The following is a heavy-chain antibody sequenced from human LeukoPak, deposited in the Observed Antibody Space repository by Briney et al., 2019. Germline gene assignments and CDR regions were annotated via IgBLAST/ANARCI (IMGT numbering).Heavy chain of an antibody. V-gene: IGHV4-61*01. CDR2: IYYSGST. Sequence: SETLSLTCTVSRDSVSSGSHYWSWIRQPPGKGLEWIGYIYYSGSTNYNPSLKSRVTISVDTSKNQFSLKLSSVTAADTAVYYCASMPGSGSYYDPQNWFDPWGQGALVTVSS. D-gene: IGHD3-10*01. CDR3: ASMPGSGSYYDPQNWFDP. CDR1: RDSVSSGSHY. J-gene: IGHJ5*02.